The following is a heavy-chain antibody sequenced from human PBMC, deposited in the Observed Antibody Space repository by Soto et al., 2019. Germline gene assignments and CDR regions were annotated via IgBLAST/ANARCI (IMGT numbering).Heavy chain of an antibody. CDR2: ISYDGSNK. V-gene: IGHV3-30*18. CDR1: GFTFSSYG. J-gene: IGHJ4*02. Sequence: GGSLRLSCAASGFTFSSYGMHWVRQAPGKGLEWVAVISYDGSNKYYADSVKGRFTISRDNSKNTLYLQMNSLRAEDTAVYYCAKGVYYDFWSGDFRDPLYYFDYWGQGTLVTVSS. CDR3: AKGVYYDFWSGDFRDPLYYFDY. D-gene: IGHD3-3*01.